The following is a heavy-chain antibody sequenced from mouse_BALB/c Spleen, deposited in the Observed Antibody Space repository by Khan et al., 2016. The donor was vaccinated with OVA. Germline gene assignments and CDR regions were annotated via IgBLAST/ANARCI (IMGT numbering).Heavy chain of an antibody. V-gene: IGHV5-6*01. CDR2: ISSGGDYT. J-gene: IGHJ3*01. CDR1: GFTFSSYS. CDR3: ASHLTGSFAY. Sequence: DVQLVESGGDLVKPGGSLKLSCAASGFTFSSYSMSWVRQTPDKRLEWVATISSGGDYTYYPDSVKGRFTISRDNAKNTLYLQMSSLKSEDTAIYYCASHLTGSFAYWGQGTLVTVSA. D-gene: IGHD4-1*01.